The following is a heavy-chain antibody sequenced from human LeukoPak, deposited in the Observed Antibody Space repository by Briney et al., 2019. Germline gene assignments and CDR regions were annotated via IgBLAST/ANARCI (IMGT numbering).Heavy chain of an antibody. J-gene: IGHJ5*02. V-gene: IGHV3-30*02. CDR2: IRYDGSNK. CDR3: AKDQVAATLLFSGGGS. D-gene: IGHD2-15*01. Sequence: PGGSLRLSCAASGFTFSNAWMSWVRQAPGKGLEWVAFIRYDGSNKYYADSVKGRFTISRDNSKNTLYLQMNSLRAEDTAVYYCAKDQVAATLLFSGGGSWGQGTLVIVSS. CDR1: GFTFSNAW.